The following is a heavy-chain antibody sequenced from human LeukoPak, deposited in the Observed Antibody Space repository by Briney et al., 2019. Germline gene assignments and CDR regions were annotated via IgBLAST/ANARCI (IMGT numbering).Heavy chain of an antibody. J-gene: IGHJ4*02. D-gene: IGHD6-19*01. CDR2: INHSGST. CDR3: AREREGRGAWYERPHFDN. V-gene: IGHV4-34*01. CDR1: GGSFSDYY. Sequence: SETLSLTCAVYGGSFSDYYWAWIRQSPGKGLEWIGQINHSGSTNYNPSLKSRVTISVDTSKNQFSLRVSSVTAADTAIYYCAREREGRGAWYERPHFDNWGQGALVTVSS.